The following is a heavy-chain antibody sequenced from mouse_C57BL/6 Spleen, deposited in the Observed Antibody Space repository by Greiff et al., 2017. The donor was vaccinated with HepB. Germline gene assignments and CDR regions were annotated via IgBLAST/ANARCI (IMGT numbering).Heavy chain of an antibody. Sequence: VQLQDSGAELVKPGASVKISCKASGYTFTDYYINWVKQRPGQGLEWIGKIGPGSGSTYYNEKFKGKATLTADKASSTAYMQLSSLTSEDSAVYFCARSFTTVVADWYFDVWGTGTTVTVSS. J-gene: IGHJ1*03. CDR1: GYTFTDYY. CDR3: ARSFTTVVADWYFDV. V-gene: IGHV1-77*01. D-gene: IGHD1-1*01. CDR2: IGPGSGST.